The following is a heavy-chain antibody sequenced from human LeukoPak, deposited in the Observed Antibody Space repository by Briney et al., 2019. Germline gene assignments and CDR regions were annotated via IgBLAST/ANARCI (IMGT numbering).Heavy chain of an antibody. V-gene: IGHV3-48*03. Sequence: PGGSLRLSCAASGFTFSSYEMNWVRQAPGKGLEWVSYISSSGSTIYYADSVKGRFTISRDNAKNSLYLQMNSLRAEDTAVYYCARDLPTRIVGKGSFDPWGQGTLVTVSS. CDR1: GFTFSSYE. J-gene: IGHJ5*02. D-gene: IGHD3-22*01. CDR2: ISSSGSTI. CDR3: ARDLPTRIVGKGSFDP.